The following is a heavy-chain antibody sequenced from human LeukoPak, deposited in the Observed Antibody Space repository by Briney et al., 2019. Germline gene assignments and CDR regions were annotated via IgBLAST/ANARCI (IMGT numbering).Heavy chain of an antibody. CDR3: ARRYDFWSGYSVTYFDL. J-gene: IGHJ2*01. Sequence: PGGSLRLSCAASGFTFSTYAMHWVRQAPGKGLEYVSAISSNGGGTYYANSVKGRFTISRDNSKNTLYLQMGSLRAEDMAVYYCARRYDFWSGYSVTYFDLWGRGTLVTVSS. D-gene: IGHD3-3*01. CDR1: GFTFSTYA. CDR2: ISSNGGGT. V-gene: IGHV3-64*01.